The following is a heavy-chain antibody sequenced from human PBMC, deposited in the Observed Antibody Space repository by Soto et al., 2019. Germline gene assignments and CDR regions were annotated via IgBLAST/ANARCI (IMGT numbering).Heavy chain of an antibody. CDR1: GFTVSSNF. J-gene: IGHJ4*02. V-gene: IGHV3-66*01. CDR2: IYSGGST. CDR3: ARSTRIGLLSH. Sequence: EVQLVESGGGLVQPGGSLRLSCAASGFTVSSNFMSWVRQAPGKGLEWVSVIYSGGSTYYADSVKGRFTISRDNSRNTLYLQMNTLRDEDTAVYYCARSTRIGLLSHWGQGTLVTVSS. D-gene: IGHD3-10*02.